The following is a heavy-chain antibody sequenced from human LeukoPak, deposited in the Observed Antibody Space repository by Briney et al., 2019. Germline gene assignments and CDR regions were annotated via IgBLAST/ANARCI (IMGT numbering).Heavy chain of an antibody. J-gene: IGHJ4*02. CDR1: GGSISSYY. CDR2: IYYSGNT. Sequence: PSETLSLTCTVSGGSISSYYWSCIRQPRGKKLEWIGYIYYSGNTNYNPSLKSRVTISIDTSKNQFSLKVSSVTAADSAVYYCARVGDGNFDYWGQGTLVTVSS. D-gene: IGHD3-16*01. V-gene: IGHV4-59*08. CDR3: ARVGDGNFDY.